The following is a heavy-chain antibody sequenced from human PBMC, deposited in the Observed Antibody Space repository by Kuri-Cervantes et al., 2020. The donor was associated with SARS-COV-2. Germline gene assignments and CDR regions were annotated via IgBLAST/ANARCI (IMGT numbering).Heavy chain of an antibody. CDR2: IYHSGST. V-gene: IGHV4-30-2*01. D-gene: IGHD6-13*01. CDR3: ARVDSSLTIDY. Sequence: SETLSLTCAVSGGSISGGGYSWSWIRQPPGKGLEWIGYIYHSGSTYFNPSLKSRVTLSADRSKNQFSLNLTSVTAADTAVYYCARVDSSLTIDYWGQRTLVTVSS. CDR1: GGSISGGGYS. J-gene: IGHJ4*02.